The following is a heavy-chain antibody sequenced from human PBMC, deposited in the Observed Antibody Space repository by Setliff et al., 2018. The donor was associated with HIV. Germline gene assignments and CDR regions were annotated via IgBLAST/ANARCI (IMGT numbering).Heavy chain of an antibody. J-gene: IGHJ4*02. CDR3: ASGEDSGTYGEPYDS. D-gene: IGHD1-26*01. CDR1: GDSISSSRNY. Sequence: PSETLSLTCTVSGDSISSSRNYWGWIRQPPGKGLEWIGSIYYSGSTYYNPSLKSRVTISVDTSKNQFSLKLSSVTAADTAVYYCASGEDSGTYGEPYDSWGQGALVTVSS. CDR2: IYYSGST. V-gene: IGHV4-39*01.